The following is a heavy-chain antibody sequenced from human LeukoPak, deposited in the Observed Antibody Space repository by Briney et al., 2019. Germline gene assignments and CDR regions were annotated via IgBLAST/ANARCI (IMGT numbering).Heavy chain of an antibody. D-gene: IGHD2-15*01. J-gene: IGHJ3*02. CDR3: ARGLVVLGATSWAFDI. Sequence: ASVKVSCKPSGYTFTNYDINWVRQAPGQGLEWMGWMNPNSGNTGYAQKFQGRVTMTRNTSITTAYMELSSLRPEDTAVYYCARGLVVLGATSWAFDIWGHGAMVTASS. CDR1: GYTFTNYD. CDR2: MNPNSGNT. V-gene: IGHV1-8*01.